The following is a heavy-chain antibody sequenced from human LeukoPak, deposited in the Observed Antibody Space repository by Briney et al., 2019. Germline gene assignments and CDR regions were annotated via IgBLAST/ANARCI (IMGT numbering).Heavy chain of an antibody. CDR3: ARVGTIQYFDY. V-gene: IGHV3-48*03. CDR1: XFTFGSYE. J-gene: IGHJ4*02. Sequence: GGSLRLSCAASXFTFGSYEMNWVRQAPGKGLEWLSYISGNGGSIYYADSVKGRFTVSRDNAKNSLRLQMNSLRAEDTAVYYCARVGTIQYFDYWGQGTLVTVSS. CDR2: ISGNGGSI. D-gene: IGHD3-9*01.